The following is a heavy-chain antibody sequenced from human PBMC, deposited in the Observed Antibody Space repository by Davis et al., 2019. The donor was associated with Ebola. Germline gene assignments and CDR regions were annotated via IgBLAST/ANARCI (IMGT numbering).Heavy chain of an antibody. J-gene: IGHJ4*02. CDR3: ARQPPSLWPLFDY. V-gene: IGHV4-39*01. Sequence: MPSETLSLTCTVSGAAIVRDPYYWGSVGQPPGKGLEWIARIYYSGSTYYNPSLKSRVTISVDTSKNQFSLKLSSVTAADTAVHYCARQPPSLWPLFDYWGQGTLVTVSA. CDR1: GAAIVRDPYY. D-gene: IGHD3-10*01. CDR2: IYYSGST.